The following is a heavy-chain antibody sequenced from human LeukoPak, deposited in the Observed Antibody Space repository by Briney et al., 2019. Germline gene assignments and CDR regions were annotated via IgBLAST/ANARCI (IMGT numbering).Heavy chain of an antibody. CDR3: ARGAYGSGSYGDNWFDP. D-gene: IGHD3-10*01. J-gene: IGHJ5*02. V-gene: IGHV3-66*01. CDR1: GFTFSSYG. CDR2: YSGGST. Sequence: GSLRLSCAASGFTFSSYGMHWVRQAPGKGLEWVSVYSGGSTYYADSVKGRFTISRDNSKNTLYLQMNSLRAEDTAVYYCARGAYGSGSYGDNWFDPWGQGTLVTVSS.